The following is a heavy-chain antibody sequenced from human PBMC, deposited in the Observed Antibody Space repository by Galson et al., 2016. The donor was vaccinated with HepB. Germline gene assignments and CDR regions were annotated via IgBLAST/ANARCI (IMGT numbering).Heavy chain of an antibody. CDR3: AKMSGWELGDYVFDY. J-gene: IGHJ4*02. V-gene: IGHV3-23*01. CDR2: ILRSGSST. CDR1: GFTFSSFA. D-gene: IGHD1-26*01. Sequence: SLRLSCAASGFTFSSFAMTWVRQAPGKGLEWVSTILRSGSSTYNADSVKGRFTISRDNSRSTLSLQMNSLRAEDTAVYYCAKMSGWELGDYVFDYWGQGTLVTVSS.